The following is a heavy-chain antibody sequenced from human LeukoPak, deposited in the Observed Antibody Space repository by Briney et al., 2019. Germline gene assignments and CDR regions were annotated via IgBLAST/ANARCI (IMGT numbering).Heavy chain of an antibody. V-gene: IGHV3-23*01. D-gene: IGHD3-16*01. Sequence: GGSLRLSCAASGFTFSSYAMSWVRQAPGKGLEWVSAISGSGGSTYYADSVKGRFTISRDNSKNTLYLQMNSLRAEDTAVYYCAKDLGFAYNYYYYGMDVWDQGTTVTVSS. CDR3: AKDLGFAYNYYYYGMDV. J-gene: IGHJ6*02. CDR1: GFTFSSYA. CDR2: ISGSGGST.